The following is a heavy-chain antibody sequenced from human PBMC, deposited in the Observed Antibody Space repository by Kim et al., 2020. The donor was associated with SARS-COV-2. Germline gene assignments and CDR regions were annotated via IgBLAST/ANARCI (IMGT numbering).Heavy chain of an antibody. D-gene: IGHD3-22*01. Sequence: ASVKVSCKASGYTFTGYYMHWVRQAPGQGLEWMGWINPNSGGTNYAQKFQGRVTMTRDTSISTAYMELSRLRSDDTAVYYCARDGGYYDSSGYYYVVGMVPSWYFDLWGRGTLVTVSS. V-gene: IGHV1-2*02. CDR2: INPNSGGT. CDR3: ARDGGYYDSSGYYYVVGMVPSWYFDL. J-gene: IGHJ2*01. CDR1: GYTFTGYY.